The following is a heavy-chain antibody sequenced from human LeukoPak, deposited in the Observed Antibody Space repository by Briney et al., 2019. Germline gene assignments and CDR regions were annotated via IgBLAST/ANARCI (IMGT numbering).Heavy chain of an antibody. J-gene: IGHJ6*02. CDR2: IYPGDSDT. D-gene: IGHD3-10*01. CDR1: GYSFTSYW. V-gene: IGHV5-51*01. Sequence: GEPLKISCKGSGYSFTSYWIGWVRQMPGKGLEWMGIIYPGDSDTRYSPSFQGQVPISADKSISTAYLQWSSLKASDTAMYYCARQPTMVRGVIYGMDVWGQGTTVTVSS. CDR3: ARQPTMVRGVIYGMDV.